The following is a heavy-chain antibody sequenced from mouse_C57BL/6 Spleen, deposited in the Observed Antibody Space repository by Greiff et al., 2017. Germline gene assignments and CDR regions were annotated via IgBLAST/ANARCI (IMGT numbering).Heavy chain of an antibody. CDR3: TREGYYGSSYGY. CDR1: GYTFTDYE. CDR2: IDPETGGT. Sequence: QVQLKESGAELVRPGASVTLSCKASGYTFTDYEMHWVKQTPVHGLEWIGAIDPETGGTAYNQKFKGKAILTADKSSSTAYMELRSLTSEDSAVYYCTREGYYGSSYGYWGQGTTLTVSS. V-gene: IGHV1-15*01. J-gene: IGHJ2*01. D-gene: IGHD1-1*01.